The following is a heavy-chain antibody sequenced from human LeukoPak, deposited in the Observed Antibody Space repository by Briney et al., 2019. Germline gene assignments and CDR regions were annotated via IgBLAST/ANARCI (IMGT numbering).Heavy chain of an antibody. Sequence: GGSLRFSCAASGFTFRDYYMTWLRQAPGKGLEWLSYISNDGSTVFYADSIKGRFTVSRDNAKRSLYLQIESLRDDDTAVYHCALGTINKDYYFGMDVWGQGTTVTVSS. CDR3: ALGTINKDYYFGMDV. V-gene: IGHV3-11*01. J-gene: IGHJ6*02. D-gene: IGHD2-8*01. CDR1: GFTFRDYY. CDR2: ISNDGSTV.